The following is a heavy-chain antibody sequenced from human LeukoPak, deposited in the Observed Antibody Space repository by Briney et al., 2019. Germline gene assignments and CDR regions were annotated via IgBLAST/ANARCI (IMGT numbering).Heavy chain of an antibody. Sequence: SETLSLTCTVSGGSISSYYWSWIRQPPRRGPEWIGYISYSGSTNYNPSLKSRVTISVDTSKNQFSLKLSSVTAADTAVYYCARARYYYDSSGYNGAFDIWGQGTMVTVSS. CDR3: ARARYYYDSSGYNGAFDI. CDR2: ISYSGST. CDR1: GGSISSYY. V-gene: IGHV4-59*01. D-gene: IGHD3-22*01. J-gene: IGHJ3*02.